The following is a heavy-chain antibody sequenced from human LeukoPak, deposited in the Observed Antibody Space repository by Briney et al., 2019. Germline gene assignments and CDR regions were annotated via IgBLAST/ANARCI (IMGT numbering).Heavy chain of an antibody. Sequence: PGGSLRLSCAASGFTVSSNDMTWVRQTPGKGLEWVSIIYSGGKTYYADSVKGRFTISRDNSKNTLYLQMNSLRAEDTAVFYCARDRPGDGYFDYWGPGTLVTVSS. CDR2: IYSGGKT. V-gene: IGHV3-66*01. J-gene: IGHJ4*02. D-gene: IGHD3-10*01. CDR3: ARDRPGDGYFDY. CDR1: GFTVSSND.